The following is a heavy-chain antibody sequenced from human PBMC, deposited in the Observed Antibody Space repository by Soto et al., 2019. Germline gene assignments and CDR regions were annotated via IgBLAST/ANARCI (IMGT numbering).Heavy chain of an antibody. CDR3: AKDPYGGNSVPAFDI. CDR1: GFTFISYG. CDR2: ISYDGSNK. J-gene: IGHJ3*02. Sequence: GSLRLSCAASGFTFISYGIHFFRQSAVKGLEWVAVISYDGSNKYYADSVKGRFTISRDNSKNTLYLQMNSLRAEDTAVYYCAKDPYGGNSVPAFDIWGQGTMVTVSS. D-gene: IGHD4-17*01. V-gene: IGHV3-30*18.